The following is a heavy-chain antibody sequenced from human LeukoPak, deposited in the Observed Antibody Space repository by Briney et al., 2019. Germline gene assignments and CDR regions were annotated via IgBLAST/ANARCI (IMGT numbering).Heavy chain of an antibody. Sequence: ASVKVSCKASGYTFTSYGISWVRQAPGQGPEWMGWIAVYNGDTKFLQKFQGRVTLATDASTNTAYMELRSLTSDDTAVYYCARQAGYSTGWYGGYYFDHWGQGTPVTVSA. CDR3: ARQAGYSTGWYGGYYFDH. J-gene: IGHJ4*02. CDR1: GYTFTSYG. V-gene: IGHV1-18*01. D-gene: IGHD6-19*01. CDR2: IAVYNGDT.